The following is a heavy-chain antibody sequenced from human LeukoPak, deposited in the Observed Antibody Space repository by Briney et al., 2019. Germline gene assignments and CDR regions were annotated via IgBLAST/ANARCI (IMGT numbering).Heavy chain of an antibody. CDR1: GFTFTKYA. Sequence: TGGSLRLSCAASGFTFTKYAMSWVRQAPGKGLEWVSGISCSGGSTDYADSVKGRFTISRDNSKNSLYLHMHSLRAEATAVSSGEDSLAGGGNPDFDSWGQGTVVTVSS. D-gene: IGHD3-16*01. J-gene: IGHJ4*02. V-gene: IGHV3-23*01. CDR2: ISCSGGST. CDR3: EDSLAGGGNPDFDS.